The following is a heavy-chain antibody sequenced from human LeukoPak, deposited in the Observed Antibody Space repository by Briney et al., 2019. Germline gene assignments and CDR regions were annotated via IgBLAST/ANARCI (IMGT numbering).Heavy chain of an antibody. CDR1: GFTFSGYW. J-gene: IGHJ4*02. CDR2: IKQDGYEK. V-gene: IGHV3-7*01. D-gene: IGHD1-26*01. Sequence: GGSLRLSCAASGFTFSGYWMSWVRQTPEKGLEWAANIKQDGYEKYYVDSVKGRFTISRDNAKNSLYLQMNSLRADDTAIYYCARDKIVGPTTLDYWGQGTLVTVSS. CDR3: ARDKIVGPTTLDY.